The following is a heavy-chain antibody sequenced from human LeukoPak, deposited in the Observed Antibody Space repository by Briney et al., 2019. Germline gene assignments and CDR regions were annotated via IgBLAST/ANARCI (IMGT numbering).Heavy chain of an antibody. Sequence: GGSLRLSCAASGYTPCSSWVSWVREALGEGGEWVANIKQNGSDKYYVDSVNGRFNIYKDNAKNSLYLQMNSLRAEDTAVYYSARDGGPLRWFDPWDQGPVVTVSA. J-gene: IGHJ5*02. CDR1: GYTPCSSW. CDR3: ARDGGPLRWFDP. V-gene: IGHV3-7*04. CDR2: IKQNGSDK. D-gene: IGHD3-16*01.